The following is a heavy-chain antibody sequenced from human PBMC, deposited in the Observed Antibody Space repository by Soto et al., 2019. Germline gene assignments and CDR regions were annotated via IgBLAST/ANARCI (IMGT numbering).Heavy chain of an antibody. Sequence: EASVKVSCKASGGTFSSYAISWVRQAPGQGLEWMGGIIPIFGTANYAQKFQGRVTITADESTSTAYMELSSLRSEDTAVYYCARDRGLERYCSSTSCHPDYYYYGMDVWGQGTTVTVSS. J-gene: IGHJ6*02. CDR1: GGTFSSYA. CDR2: IIPIFGTA. D-gene: IGHD2-2*01. CDR3: ARDRGLERYCSSTSCHPDYYYYGMDV. V-gene: IGHV1-69*13.